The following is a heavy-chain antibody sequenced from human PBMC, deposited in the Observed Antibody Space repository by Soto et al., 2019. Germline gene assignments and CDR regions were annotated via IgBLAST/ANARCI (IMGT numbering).Heavy chain of an antibody. V-gene: IGHV4-39*01. CDR1: GGSISSTSYY. Sequence: SETLSLTCTVSGGSISSTSYYWGWLRQTPGKGREWIGAIYTSGSTYYNSSLKRRITISVDTSKNQFSLKLSSVTATDTAVYYCARHVHGYCSSPSCHTDYWGQGTLVTVAS. D-gene: IGHD2-2*02. J-gene: IGHJ4*02. CDR2: IYTSGST. CDR3: ARHVHGYCSSPSCHTDY.